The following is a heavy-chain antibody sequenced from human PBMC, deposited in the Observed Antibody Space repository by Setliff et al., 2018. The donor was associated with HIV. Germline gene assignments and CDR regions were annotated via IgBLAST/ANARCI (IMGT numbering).Heavy chain of an antibody. CDR2: IYSTGST. J-gene: IGHJ4*02. CDR1: GPSINIHY. V-gene: IGHV4-59*11. D-gene: IGHD2-2*02. Sequence: SETLSLTCTVSGPSINIHYWSWIRQSPGKAFEWIGYIYSTGSTNYNPSLQSRVTISMVASRNQFSLKVPAVTAGDTGMYYCARDRRPAGINYGYGYLDDWGQGTLVTVSS. CDR3: ARDRRPAGINYGYGYLDD.